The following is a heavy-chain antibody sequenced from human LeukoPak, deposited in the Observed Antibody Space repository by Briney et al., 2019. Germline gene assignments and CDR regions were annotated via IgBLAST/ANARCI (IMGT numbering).Heavy chain of an antibody. CDR2: INGDGSTT. V-gene: IGHV3-74*01. J-gene: IGHJ6*02. Sequence: TGGSLRLSCAASGFTFSSYWMHWVRQAPGKGLVWFSRINGDGSTTNYADSVKGRFTISRDNAKNALYLQMSSLRADDTAVYYCARGGGPSGSVVGMDVWGQGTTVTVSS. CDR1: GFTFSSYW. CDR3: ARGGGPSGSVVGMDV. D-gene: IGHD4-23*01.